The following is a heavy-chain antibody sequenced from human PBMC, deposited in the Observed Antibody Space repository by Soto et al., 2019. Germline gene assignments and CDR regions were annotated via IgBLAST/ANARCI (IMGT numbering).Heavy chain of an antibody. J-gene: IGHJ4*02. CDR3: ARGRESYTSTAVGY. Sequence: SETLSLTCTVSGGSISVNYWTWIRQPPGKGLEWIGSVYNSGSTNYNPSLKSRVTISVDTSKNQFSLRLSSVTAADTAVYYCARGRESYTSTAVGYWGQGTLVTVSS. D-gene: IGHD1-1*01. V-gene: IGHV4-59*01. CDR2: VYNSGST. CDR1: GGSISVNY.